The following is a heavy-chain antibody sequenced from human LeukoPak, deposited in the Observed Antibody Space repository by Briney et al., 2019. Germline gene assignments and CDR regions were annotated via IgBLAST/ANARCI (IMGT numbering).Heavy chain of an antibody. CDR1: GFTFSSYA. Sequence: GGSLRLSCAASGFTFSSYAMSWVRQAPGRGLEWVSAVSGTGGSTYYADSVKGRFTISRDNSKNTLYLQMNSLRAEDTAVYYCAKETPKTPTLTIDYWGQGTLVTVSS. J-gene: IGHJ4*02. CDR2: VSGTGGST. D-gene: IGHD5-24*01. V-gene: IGHV3-23*01. CDR3: AKETPKTPTLTIDY.